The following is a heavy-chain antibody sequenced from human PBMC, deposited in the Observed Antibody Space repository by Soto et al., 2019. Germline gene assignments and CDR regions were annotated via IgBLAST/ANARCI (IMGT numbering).Heavy chain of an antibody. CDR1: GFTFSSYW. J-gene: IGHJ6*02. CDR3: ARVRVCSSTSCYTRYYYYGMDV. Sequence: PGGSLRLSCAASGFTFSSYWMHWVRQAPGKGLVWVSRINSDGSSTSYADSVKGRFTISRDNAKNTLYLQMNSLRAEDTAVYYCARVRVCSSTSCYTRYYYYGMDVWGQGTTVTVS. CDR2: INSDGSST. V-gene: IGHV3-74*01. D-gene: IGHD2-2*02.